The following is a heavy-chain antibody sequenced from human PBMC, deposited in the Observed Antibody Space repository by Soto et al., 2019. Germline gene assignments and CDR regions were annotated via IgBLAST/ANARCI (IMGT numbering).Heavy chain of an antibody. D-gene: IGHD6-19*01. CDR2: IYYSGST. Sequence: LETLSLTCTVSGGSISSSSYYWGWIRQPPGKGLEWIGSIYYSGSTYYNPSLKSRVTISVDTSKNQFSLKLSSVTAADTAVYYCARPSPGIAVAGGFDYWGQGTLVTVSS. J-gene: IGHJ4*02. V-gene: IGHV4-39*01. CDR3: ARPSPGIAVAGGFDY. CDR1: GGSISSSSYY.